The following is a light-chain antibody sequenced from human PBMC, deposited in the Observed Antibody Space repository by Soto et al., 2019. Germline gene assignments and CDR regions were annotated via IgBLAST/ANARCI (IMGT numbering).Light chain of an antibody. V-gene: IGKV1-39*01. J-gene: IGKJ1*01. Sequence: DIQMTQSPSSLSASVGDRVTITCRASQSIRNYLNWYQQKPGKAPKLLIFAASSLQSGVPSRFSGSGSGTDFTLTITGLQSEDFATYYCQQSYSSPRTFGQGTKV. CDR2: AAS. CDR3: QQSYSSPRT. CDR1: QSIRNY.